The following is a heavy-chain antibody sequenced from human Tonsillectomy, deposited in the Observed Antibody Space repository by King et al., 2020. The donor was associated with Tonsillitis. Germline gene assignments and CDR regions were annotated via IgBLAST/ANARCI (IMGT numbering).Heavy chain of an antibody. CDR1: GFTFDDYA. Sequence: VQLVESGGGLVQPGRSLRLSCAAAGFTFDDYAMHWVRQAPGKGLEWVSGISWDSGSRGYADSVKGRFTISRDNAKNSLYLQMNSLRAEDTALYYCAKTWTIGIAVTGPFDYWGQGTLVTVSS. CDR2: ISWDSGSR. V-gene: IGHV3-9*01. J-gene: IGHJ4*02. CDR3: AKTWTIGIAVTGPFDY. D-gene: IGHD6-19*01.